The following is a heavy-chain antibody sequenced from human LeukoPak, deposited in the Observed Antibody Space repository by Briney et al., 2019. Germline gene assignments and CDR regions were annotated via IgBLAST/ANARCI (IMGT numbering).Heavy chain of an antibody. D-gene: IGHD6-19*01. J-gene: IGHJ4*02. V-gene: IGHV1-24*01. Sequence: ASVKVSCKVSGYTLTELSMHWVRQAPGKGLEWMGGFDPEDGETIYAQKFQGRVTMTEDTSTDTAYMELSSLRSEDTAAYYCATGVRYSSGWYYFDYWGQGTLVTVPS. CDR2: FDPEDGET. CDR3: ATGVRYSSGWYYFDY. CDR1: GYTLTELS.